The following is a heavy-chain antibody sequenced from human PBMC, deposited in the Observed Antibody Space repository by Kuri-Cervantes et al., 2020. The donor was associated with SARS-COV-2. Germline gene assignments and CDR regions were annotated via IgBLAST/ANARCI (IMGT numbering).Heavy chain of an antibody. J-gene: IGHJ6*02. D-gene: IGHD1-26*01. Sequence: GESLKISCAAPGFTFSSYSMNWVRQAPGKGLEWVSYISSSSTIYYADSVKGRFTISRDNAKNSLYLQMNSLRDEDTAVYYCAREAPCRIVGAICYGMDVWGQGTTVTVSS. CDR2: ISSSSTI. CDR3: AREAPCRIVGAICYGMDV. V-gene: IGHV3-48*02. CDR1: GFTFSSYS.